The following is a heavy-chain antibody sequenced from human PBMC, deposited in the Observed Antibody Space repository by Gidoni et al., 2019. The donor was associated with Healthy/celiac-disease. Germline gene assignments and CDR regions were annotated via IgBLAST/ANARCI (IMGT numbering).Heavy chain of an antibody. CDR2: ISYDGSNK. J-gene: IGHJ6*02. V-gene: IGHV3-30*18. CDR1: GFTFSSYG. D-gene: IGHD3-3*01. Sequence: QVQLVESGGGVVQPGRSLRLSCAASGFTFSSYGMHWVRQAPGKGLEWVAVISYDGSNKYYADSVKGRFTISRDNSKNTLYLQMNSLRAEDTAVYYCAKDDSYYDFWSGYYLGYYYGMDVWGQGTTVTVSS. CDR3: AKDDSYYDFWSGYYLGYYYGMDV.